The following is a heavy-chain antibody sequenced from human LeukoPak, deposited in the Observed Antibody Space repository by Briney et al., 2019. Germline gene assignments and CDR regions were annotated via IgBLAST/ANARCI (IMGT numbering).Heavy chain of an antibody. V-gene: IGHV1-2*02. CDR1: GYTFTGYY. J-gene: IGHJ4*02. CDR3: GRSPSYPVAGIKGDEY. D-gene: IGHD6-19*01. Sequence: ASVKVSCKASGYTFTGYYMHSVRQAPEQGVEWMGWINPNSDGTNYAQKFQGRVTMTGDTSISTAYMEMSRLRSDDTAVYYCGRSPSYPVAGIKGDEYWGQGTLVTVSS. CDR2: INPNSDGT.